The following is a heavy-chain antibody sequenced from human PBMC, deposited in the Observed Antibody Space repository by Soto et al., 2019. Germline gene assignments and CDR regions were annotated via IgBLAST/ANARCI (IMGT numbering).Heavy chain of an antibody. J-gene: IGHJ3*02. CDR2: IYYSGST. V-gene: IGHV4-31*03. CDR3: ARGPLYCSGGSCYLDAFDI. D-gene: IGHD2-15*01. Sequence: QVQLQESGPGLVKPSQTLSLTCTVSGGSISSGGYYWSWIRQDPGKGLEWIGYIYYSGSTYYNPSLKSRVTISVDTSKNQFSLKLSSVTAADTTVYYCARGPLYCSGGSCYLDAFDIWGQGTMVTVSS. CDR1: GGSISSGGYY.